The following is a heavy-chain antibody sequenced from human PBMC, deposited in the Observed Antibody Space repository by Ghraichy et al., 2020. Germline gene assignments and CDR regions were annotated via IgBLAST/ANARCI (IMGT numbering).Heavy chain of an antibody. V-gene: IGHV4-59*01. D-gene: IGHD2-21*02. CDR2: IYYSGST. Sequence: SQTLSLTCTVSGGSISSYYWSWIRQPPGKGLEWIGYIYYSGSTNYNPSLKSRVTISVDTSKNQFSLKLSSVTAADTAVYYCAGDPAYCGGDCYSWFDPWGQVTLVTVSS. J-gene: IGHJ5*02. CDR1: GGSISSYY. CDR3: AGDPAYCGGDCYSWFDP.